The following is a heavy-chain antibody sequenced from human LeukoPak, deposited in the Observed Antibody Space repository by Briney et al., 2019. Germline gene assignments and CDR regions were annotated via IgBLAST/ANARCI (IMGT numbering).Heavy chain of an antibody. CDR3: ARLIWFGESVAETWFDP. Sequence: SETLSLTCAVYGGSFSGYYWSWIRQHPGKGLEWIGYIYYSGSTYYNPSLKSRVTISVDTSKNQFSLKLSSVTAADTAVYYCARLIWFGESVAETWFDPWGQGTLVTVSS. CDR1: GGSFSGYY. J-gene: IGHJ5*02. D-gene: IGHD3-10*01. CDR2: IYYSGST. V-gene: IGHV4-31*11.